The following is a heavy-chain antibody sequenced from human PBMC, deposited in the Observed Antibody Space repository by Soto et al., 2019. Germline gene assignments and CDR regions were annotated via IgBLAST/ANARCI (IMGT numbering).Heavy chain of an antibody. CDR2: ISADNGDT. CDR1: GYTFSSYA. CDR3: ARAGHSSSSEGANWFDP. Sequence: ASVKVSCKASGYTFSSYAITWVRQAPGQGLEWMGWISADNGDTKYALKFQGRVTMTTDTSTTTAYMELRSLRSDDTAVYYCARAGHSSSSEGANWFDPWGQGTLVTVSS. D-gene: IGHD6-6*01. V-gene: IGHV1-18*01. J-gene: IGHJ5*02.